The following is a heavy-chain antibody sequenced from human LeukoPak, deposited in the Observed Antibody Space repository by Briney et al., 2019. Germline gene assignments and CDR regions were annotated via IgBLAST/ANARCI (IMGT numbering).Heavy chain of an antibody. D-gene: IGHD1-26*01. CDR3: ARDGPRSPLVGVLVGAFDI. Sequence: GGSLRLSCAASGVTFSDYYMSGIRQAPGKGLEWVSYISSSGSSIYYAASVKGRFTISRANAKNSLYLQMNSLRAEDTAVYYCARDGPRSPLVGVLVGAFDIWGQGTMVTVSS. J-gene: IGHJ3*02. CDR2: ISSSGSSI. V-gene: IGHV3-11*04. CDR1: GVTFSDYY.